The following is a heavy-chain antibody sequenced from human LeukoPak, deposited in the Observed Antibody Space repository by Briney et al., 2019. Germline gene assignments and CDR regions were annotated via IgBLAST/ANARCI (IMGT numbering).Heavy chain of an antibody. D-gene: IGHD3-9*01. CDR2: ISGSGGST. CDR1: GFTFSSYA. V-gene: IGHV3-23*01. CDR3: ARQYYDILTVDY. Sequence: GGSLRLSCAASGFTFSSYAMSWVRQAPGKGLEWVSAISGSGGSTYYADSVKGRFTISRDNSKNTLYLQMDSLRAEDTAVYYCARQYYDILTVDYWGQGTLVTVSS. J-gene: IGHJ4*02.